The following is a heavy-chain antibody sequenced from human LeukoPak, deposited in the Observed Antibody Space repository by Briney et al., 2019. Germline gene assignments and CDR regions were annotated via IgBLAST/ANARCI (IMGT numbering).Heavy chain of an antibody. CDR3: ASSQDYGDYYYYMDV. Sequence: SETLSLTCAIYGGSFSGYYWSWIRQPPGKGLEWIGEINHSGSTNYNPSLKSRVTISADTSKNQFSLKLSSVTAADTAVYYCASSQDYGDYYYYMDVWGKGTTVTVSS. J-gene: IGHJ6*03. CDR2: INHSGST. CDR1: GGSFSGYY. V-gene: IGHV4-34*01. D-gene: IGHD4-17*01.